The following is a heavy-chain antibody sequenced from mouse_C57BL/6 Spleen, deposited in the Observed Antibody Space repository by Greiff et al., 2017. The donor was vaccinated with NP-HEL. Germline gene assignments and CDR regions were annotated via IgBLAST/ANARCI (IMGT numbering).Heavy chain of an antibody. V-gene: IGHV1-39*01. CDR2: INPNYGTT. Sequence: VQLQQSGPELVKPGASVKISCKASGYSFTDYNMNWVKQSNGKSLEWIGVINPNYGTTSYNQKFKGKATLTVDQSSSTASKRLNSLPSEDSAVYYCAREGITTVVDSFDYWGQGTTLTVSS. J-gene: IGHJ2*01. CDR1: GYSFTDYN. CDR3: AREGITTVVDSFDY. D-gene: IGHD1-1*01.